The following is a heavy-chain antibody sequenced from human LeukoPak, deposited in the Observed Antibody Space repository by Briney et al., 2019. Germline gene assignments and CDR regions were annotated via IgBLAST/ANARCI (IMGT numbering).Heavy chain of an antibody. J-gene: IGHJ4*02. CDR1: GFTFSSYS. V-gene: IGHV3-21*04. CDR2: ISSSSSYI. CDR3: GRKTGVTGEAFDC. D-gene: IGHD7-27*01. Sequence: SGGSLRLSCAASGFTFSSYSMNWVRQAPGKGLEWVSSISSSSSYIYYADSVKGRFTISRDNAKNSVYLQMNSLRTEDTAVYYCGRKTGVTGEAFDCWGQGTLVTVSS.